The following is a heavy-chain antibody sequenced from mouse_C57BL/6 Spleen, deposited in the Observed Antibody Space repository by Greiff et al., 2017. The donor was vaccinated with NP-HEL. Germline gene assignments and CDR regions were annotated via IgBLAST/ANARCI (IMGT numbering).Heavy chain of an antibody. CDR3: ARGYYGYDDGAFDY. D-gene: IGHD2-2*01. Sequence: EVQLQQSGAELVKPGASVKLSCTASGFNIKDYYMHWVKQRPEQGLEWIGRIDPEDGDTKYAPKFQGKATITADTSSNTPYLQLSSLTSEDTAGYYCARGYYGYDDGAFDYEGQGTTLTVSS. CDR2: IDPEDGDT. V-gene: IGHV14-2*01. CDR1: GFNIKDYY. J-gene: IGHJ2*01.